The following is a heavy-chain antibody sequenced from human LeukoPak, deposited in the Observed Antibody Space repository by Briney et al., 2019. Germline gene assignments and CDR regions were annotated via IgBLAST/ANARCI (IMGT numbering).Heavy chain of an antibody. CDR3: ARGYSSSWYGLMIDY. CDR1: GYTFTGYY. V-gene: IGHV1-2*02. Sequence: ASVKVSCKASGYTFTGYYMHWVRQAPGQGLEWMGWINPNSGGTNYAQKFQGRVTMTRDTSISTAYMELSRLRSDDTAVYYCARGYSSSWYGLMIDYWGQGTLVTVSS. J-gene: IGHJ4*02. D-gene: IGHD6-13*01. CDR2: INPNSGGT.